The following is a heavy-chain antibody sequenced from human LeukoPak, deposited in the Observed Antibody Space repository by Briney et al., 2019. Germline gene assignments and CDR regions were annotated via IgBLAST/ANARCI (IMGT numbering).Heavy chain of an antibody. CDR3: AREVRSYGGQIDY. CDR1: GFTFSSYG. D-gene: IGHD4/OR15-4a*01. J-gene: IGHJ4*02. Sequence: GRSLRLSCAASGFTFSSYGMHWVRQAPGKGLEWVAVIWYDGGQKYYADSVKGRFTISRDNSKNTLYLQMNSLRAEDTAVYYCAREVRSYGGQIDYWGQGTLVTVSS. V-gene: IGHV3-33*01. CDR2: IWYDGGQK.